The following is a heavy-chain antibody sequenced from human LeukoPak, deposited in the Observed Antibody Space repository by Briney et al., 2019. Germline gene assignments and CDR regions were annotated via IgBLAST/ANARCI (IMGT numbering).Heavy chain of an antibody. J-gene: IGHJ4*02. CDR3: VRDPGWLQVDY. Sequence: ASVEVSCKASGYTFTDYYIHWVRQAPGQGLEWMGWIHPPSGGTNYAEKLQGRVTMTRDTSISTAYMELTRLTSDDAGVYYCVRDPGWLQVDYWGQGTLLTVSS. V-gene: IGHV1-2*02. D-gene: IGHD5-24*01. CDR1: GYTFTDYY. CDR2: IHPPSGGT.